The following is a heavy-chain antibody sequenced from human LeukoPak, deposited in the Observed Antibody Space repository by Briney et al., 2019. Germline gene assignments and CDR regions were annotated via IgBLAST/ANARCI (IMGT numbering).Heavy chain of an antibody. CDR3: AREGVTIFGVVTYYGMDV. Sequence: ASVKVSCKASGYTFTSYWIQWVRQAPGQGLEWMGWISAYNGNTNYAQKLQGRVTMTTDTSTSTAYMELRSLRSDDTAVYYCAREGVTIFGVVTYYGMDVWGQGTTVTVSS. CDR2: ISAYNGNT. J-gene: IGHJ6*02. V-gene: IGHV1-18*04. D-gene: IGHD3-3*01. CDR1: GYTFTSYW.